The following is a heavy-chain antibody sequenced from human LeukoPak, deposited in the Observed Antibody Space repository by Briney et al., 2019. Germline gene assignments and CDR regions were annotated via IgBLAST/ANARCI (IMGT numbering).Heavy chain of an antibody. V-gene: IGHV3-7*01. CDR2: IKQDGSEK. Sequence: GGSLRLSCAASGFTFSSYWMSWVRQAPGKGLEWVANIKQDGSEKYYVDSVKGRFTISRDIALYLQMNSLRAEDTAVYYCARVSLMGPDAFDIWGQGTMVTVSS. D-gene: IGHD5-24*01. CDR1: GFTFSSYW. CDR3: ARVSLMGPDAFDI. J-gene: IGHJ3*02.